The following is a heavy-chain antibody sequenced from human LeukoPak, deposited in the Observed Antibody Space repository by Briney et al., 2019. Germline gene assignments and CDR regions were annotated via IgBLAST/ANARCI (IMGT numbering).Heavy chain of an antibody. D-gene: IGHD2-21*01. CDR1: GGSISSGDYY. Sequence: KASETLSLTCTVSGGSISSGDYYWSWIRQHPGKGLEWFGFIYYTGTTYYNPSLKSRIAISVDTSKNHFSLNLTSVTAADTALYYCARNLGGDTYSYMDVWGKGTTVTVSS. CDR2: IYYTGTT. CDR3: ARNLGGDTYSYMDV. V-gene: IGHV4-31*03. J-gene: IGHJ6*03.